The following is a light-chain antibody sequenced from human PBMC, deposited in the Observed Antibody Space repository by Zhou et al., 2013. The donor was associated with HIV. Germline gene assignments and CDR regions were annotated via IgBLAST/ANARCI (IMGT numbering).Light chain of an antibody. V-gene: IGKV1-5*03. CDR3: QQYNSYPWT. J-gene: IGKJ1*01. CDR2: KAS. Sequence: DIQMTQSPSSLSAYVGDRVTITCRASQSISSYLNWYQQKPGKAPKLLIYKASSLESGVPSRFSGSGSGTEFTLTISSLQPDDFATYYCQQYNSYPWTFGQGTKVEIK. CDR1: QSISSY.